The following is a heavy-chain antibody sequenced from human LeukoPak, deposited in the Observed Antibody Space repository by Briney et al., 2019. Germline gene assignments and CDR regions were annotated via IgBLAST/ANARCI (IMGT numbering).Heavy chain of an antibody. V-gene: IGHV4-34*01. CDR3: AREVFIAAAGTGWFDP. CDR1: GGSFSGYY. J-gene: IGHJ5*02. Sequence: SETLSLTCAVYGGSFSGYYWSWIRQPPGKGLEWIGEINHSGSTNYNPSLKSRVTISVDTSKNQFSLKLSSVTAADTAVYYCAREVFIAAAGTGWFDPWGQGTLVTVSS. CDR2: INHSGST. D-gene: IGHD6-13*01.